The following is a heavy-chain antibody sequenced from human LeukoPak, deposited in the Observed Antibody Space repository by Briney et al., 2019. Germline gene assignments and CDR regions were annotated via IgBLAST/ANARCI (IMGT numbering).Heavy chain of an antibody. V-gene: IGHV3-9*01. CDR3: AEGPDRTGNYYRDNWFDP. CDR2: ISGNSGRI. J-gene: IGHJ5*02. D-gene: IGHD3-22*01. Sequence: GGSLRLSCAASGFTFDDYAMHWVRQVPGKGLEWVSGISGNSGRIGYADSVKGRFTISRDNAKNSLYLQMDSLRVEDTALYYCAEGPDRTGNYYRDNWFDPWGQGTLVSVSS. CDR1: GFTFDDYA.